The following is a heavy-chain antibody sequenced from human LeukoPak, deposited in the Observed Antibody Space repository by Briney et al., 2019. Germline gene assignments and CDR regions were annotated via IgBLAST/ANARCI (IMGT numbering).Heavy chain of an antibody. J-gene: IGHJ1*01. D-gene: IGHD3-16*01. CDR3: ARGRQLHLGELFPFAEFFQP. CDR1: GYTFISYY. Sequence: GASVKVSCKASGYTFISYYLHWVRQAPGQGLEWMGIINPSGGSTDYAQNLQGRVTMTRDTSTSTVYMELSSLRSDDTAVYYCARGRQLHLGELFPFAEFFQPWGQGTLVTVFS. V-gene: IGHV1-46*01. CDR2: INPSGGST.